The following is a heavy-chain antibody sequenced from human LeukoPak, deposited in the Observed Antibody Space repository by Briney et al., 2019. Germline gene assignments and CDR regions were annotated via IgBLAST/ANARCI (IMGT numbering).Heavy chain of an antibody. CDR2: TDTEGTST. Sequence: PGGSLRLSCAAPGFTFSAYWMHWVRQAPGQGLVWVSRTDTEGTSTHYADSVKGRFTISRDNAKNSLYLQMNSLRAADMALYYCAKENPYYYDSRGAFDIWGQGTMVTVSS. CDR1: GFTFSAYW. J-gene: IGHJ3*02. D-gene: IGHD3-22*01. V-gene: IGHV3-74*01. CDR3: AKENPYYYDSRGAFDI.